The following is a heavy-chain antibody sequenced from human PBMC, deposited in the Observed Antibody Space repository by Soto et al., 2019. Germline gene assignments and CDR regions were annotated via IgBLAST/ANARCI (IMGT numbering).Heavy chain of an antibody. CDR1: GGSISSYY. J-gene: IGHJ5*02. CDR3: ARDLPYDYGGNSEGPFDP. V-gene: IGHV4-4*08. Sequence: PSETLSLTCTVSGGSISSYYWSWIRQPPGKGLEWIGYIYYSGSTNYNPSLKSRATIAVDTSKNQFSLKLSSVTAADTAVYYCARDLPYDYGGNSEGPFDPWGQGTLVTVSS. D-gene: IGHD4-17*01. CDR2: IYYSGST.